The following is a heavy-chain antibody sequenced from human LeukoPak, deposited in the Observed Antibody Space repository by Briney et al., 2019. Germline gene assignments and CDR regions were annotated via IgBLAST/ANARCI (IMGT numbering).Heavy chain of an antibody. CDR3: ASSPAYSSSWDAIVN. J-gene: IGHJ4*02. Sequence: PGGSPRLSRVASGFTFSNYNMRWVREAAGKGLERGSGIGTSGDTYYSGSVKGRFTISRENARNSLYLQMSSLSAGDTAVYYCASSPAYSSSWDAIVNWGQGTLVTVSS. CDR2: IGTSGDT. CDR1: GFTFSNYN. D-gene: IGHD6-13*01. V-gene: IGHV3-13*01.